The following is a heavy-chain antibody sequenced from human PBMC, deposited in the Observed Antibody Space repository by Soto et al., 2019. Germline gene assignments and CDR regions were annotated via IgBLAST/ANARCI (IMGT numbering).Heavy chain of an antibody. J-gene: IGHJ4*02. V-gene: IGHV4-34*01. D-gene: IGHD3-22*01. Sequence: SLTCAVYCGSFNVYYWSWIRQPPGKGLEWIGEINHSGSTNYNPSLKSRVTISVDTSKNQFSLKLSSVTAADTAVYYCARGYMDYYDSSGPPYYFDYWGQGTLVTVSS. CDR3: ARGYMDYYDSSGPPYYFDY. CDR2: INHSGST. CDR1: CGSFNVYY.